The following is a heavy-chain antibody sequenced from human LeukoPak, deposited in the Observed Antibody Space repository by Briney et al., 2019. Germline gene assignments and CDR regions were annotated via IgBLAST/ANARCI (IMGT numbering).Heavy chain of an antibody. Sequence: GGPLRLSCAASGFTFSSYEMNWVRQAPGKGLEWVSYISSTSGSTIYYADSVKGRFTISRDNAKNSLYLQMNSLRAEDTAVYYWARECRWGPYSISWPYYFDYWGQGTLVTVSS. J-gene: IGHJ4*02. D-gene: IGHD6-13*01. CDR3: ARECRWGPYSISWPYYFDY. V-gene: IGHV3-48*03. CDR2: ISSTSGSTI. CDR1: GFTFSSYE.